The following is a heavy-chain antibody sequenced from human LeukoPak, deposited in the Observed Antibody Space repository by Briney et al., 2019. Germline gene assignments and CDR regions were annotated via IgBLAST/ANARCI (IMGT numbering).Heavy chain of an antibody. V-gene: IGHV3-74*01. CDR1: GFTFNSYW. J-gene: IGHJ6*03. D-gene: IGHD6-13*01. CDR2: INSDGSST. CDR3: ARAGSSWFYYYYDYYMDV. Sequence: PGGSLRLSCAASGFTFNSYWMHWVRQAPGKGLVWVSRINSDGSSTSYADSVKGRFTISRDNAKNTLYLQMNSLRAEDTAVYYCARAGSSWFYYYYDYYMDVWGKGTTVTVSS.